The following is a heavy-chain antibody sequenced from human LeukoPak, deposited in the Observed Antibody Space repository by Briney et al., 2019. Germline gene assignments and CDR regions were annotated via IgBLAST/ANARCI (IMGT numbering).Heavy chain of an antibody. Sequence: KTGGSLRLSCAATGFTFSSYSMNWVRQAPGKGLEWVSSISSSSSYIYYADSVKDRFTISRDNAKNSLYLQMNSLRAEDTAVYYCARTADYYDSSGSRDYWGQGTLVTVSS. V-gene: IGHV3-21*01. CDR2: ISSSSSYI. CDR3: ARTADYYDSSGSRDY. CDR1: GFTFSSYS. D-gene: IGHD3-22*01. J-gene: IGHJ4*02.